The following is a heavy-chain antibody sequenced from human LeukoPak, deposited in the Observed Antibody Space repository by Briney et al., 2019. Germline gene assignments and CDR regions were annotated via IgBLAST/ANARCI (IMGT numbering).Heavy chain of an antibody. CDR3: ARGHDYDSSVAY. Sequence: GGSLRLSCAASGFTVSSNYMSWVRQAPGKGLEWVSVIYSGGSTYYADSVKGRLTISRDNSKNTADLQMNSLRAEDTAVYYCARGHDYDSSVAYWGQETLVTVSS. CDR2: IYSGGST. CDR1: GFTVSSNY. D-gene: IGHD3-22*01. J-gene: IGHJ4*02. V-gene: IGHV3-66*01.